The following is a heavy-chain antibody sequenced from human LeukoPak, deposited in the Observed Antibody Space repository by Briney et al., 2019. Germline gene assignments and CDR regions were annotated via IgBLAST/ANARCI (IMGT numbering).Heavy chain of an antibody. CDR2: IYSGGST. CDR3: ARDVTGTLFD. V-gene: IGHV3-66*01. CDR1: GFTVRSSY. J-gene: IGHJ4*02. D-gene: IGHD1-20*01. Sequence: GGSLRLSCAASGFTVRSSYMSWVRQAPGKGLEWVSVIYSGGSTYYADSVKGRFTISRDNSKNTLYLQMNSLRAEDTAVYYCARDVTGTLFDWGQGTLVTVSS.